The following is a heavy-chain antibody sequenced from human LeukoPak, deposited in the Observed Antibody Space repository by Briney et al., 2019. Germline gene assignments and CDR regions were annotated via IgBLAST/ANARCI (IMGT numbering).Heavy chain of an antibody. V-gene: IGHV1-2*02. J-gene: IGHJ4*02. D-gene: IGHD3-22*01. CDR1: GYTFTGYY. CDR2: INPNSGGT. Sequence: GASVKVSCKASGYTFTGYYMHWVRQAPGQGLEWMGWINPNSGGTNYAQKFQGRVTMTRDASISTAYMELSRLRSDDTAVYYCATTRYYYDSSGPQFDYWGQGTLVTVSS. CDR3: ATTRYYYDSSGPQFDY.